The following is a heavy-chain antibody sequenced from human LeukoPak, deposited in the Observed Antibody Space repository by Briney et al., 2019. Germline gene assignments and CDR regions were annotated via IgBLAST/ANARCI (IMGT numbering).Heavy chain of an antibody. V-gene: IGHV1-46*01. D-gene: IGHD2-21*02. CDR2: INPSGGST. J-gene: IGHJ4*02. CDR1: GYTFTSYY. CDR3: AKSDPGADTLHLIDY. Sequence: ASVKVSCKASGYTFTSYYMHWVRQAPGQGLEWMGIINPSGGSTNYAQKFQGRVTMTRDTSTSTVYMELSSLRSEDTAVYYCAKSDPGADTLHLIDYWGQGTLVTVSS.